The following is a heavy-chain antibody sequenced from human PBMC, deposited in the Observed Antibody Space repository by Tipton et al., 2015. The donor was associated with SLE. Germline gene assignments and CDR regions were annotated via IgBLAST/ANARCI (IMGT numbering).Heavy chain of an antibody. J-gene: IGHJ4*02. V-gene: IGHV4-59*08. CDR1: GGSFSGYC. Sequence: TLSLTCAVYGGSFSGYCWTWIRQPPGKGLEWIAYISYRGNTDYNPSLKSRVTISVDTSKNQFSLKLSSVTAADTAVYYCARHKYGWYYYFDYWGQGTLVTVSS. D-gene: IGHD6-19*01. CDR3: ARHKYGWYYYFDY. CDR2: ISYRGNT.